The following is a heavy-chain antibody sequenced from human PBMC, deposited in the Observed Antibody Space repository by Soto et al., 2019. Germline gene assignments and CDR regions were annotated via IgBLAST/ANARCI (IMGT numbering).Heavy chain of an antibody. V-gene: IGHV4-30-4*01. CDR3: ARDSDFWNVFDY. D-gene: IGHD3-3*01. CDR2: IYYSGGT. Sequence: PSETLSLTCTVSGGSIRSGEYYWSWIRQPPGKGLEWIGYIYYSGGTYYNPSLQSRVTISVDTSKSYFSLKLSSVTAADTAVYYCARDSDFWNVFDYWGQGTLVTVSS. J-gene: IGHJ4*02. CDR1: GGSIRSGEYY.